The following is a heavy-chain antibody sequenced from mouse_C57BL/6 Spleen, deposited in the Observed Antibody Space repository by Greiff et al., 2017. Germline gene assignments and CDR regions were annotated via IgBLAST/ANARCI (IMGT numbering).Heavy chain of an antibody. D-gene: IGHD2-12*01. CDR3: ARGVYDEGTDYAMDY. CDR1: GYTFTSYT. V-gene: IGHV1-4*01. CDR2: INPSSGYT. J-gene: IGHJ4*01. Sequence: QVQLQQSGAELARPGASVKMSCKASGYTFTSYTMHWVKQRPGQGLEWIGYINPSSGYTKYNQKFKDKATLTADKSSSTAYMQLSSLTSEDSAVYYCARGVYDEGTDYAMDYWGQGTSVTVSS.